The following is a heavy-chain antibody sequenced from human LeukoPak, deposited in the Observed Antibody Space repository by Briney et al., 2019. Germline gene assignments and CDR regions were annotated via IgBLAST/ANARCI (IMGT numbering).Heavy chain of an antibody. CDR1: GGSISSYY. Sequence: SETLSLTCTVSGGSISSYYWSWIRQPPGKGLEWIGYIYYSGSTNYNPSLKSRVTISVDTSKNQFSLKLSSVTAAGTAVYYCARAQYYGSGSYSPKFDYWGQGTLVTVSS. CDR3: ARAQYYGSGSYSPKFDY. V-gene: IGHV4-59*01. CDR2: IYYSGST. J-gene: IGHJ4*02. D-gene: IGHD3-10*01.